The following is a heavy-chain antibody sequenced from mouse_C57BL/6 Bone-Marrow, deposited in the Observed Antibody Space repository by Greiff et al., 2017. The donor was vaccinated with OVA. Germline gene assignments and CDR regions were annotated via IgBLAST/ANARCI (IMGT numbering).Heavy chain of an antibody. CDR1: GYTFTSYG. V-gene: IGHV1-81*01. CDR2: IYPRSGNT. J-gene: IGHJ1*03. D-gene: IGHD2-2*01. CDR3: ARWLPCYWYFDV. Sequence: VQLQQSGAELARPGASVKLSCKASGYTFTSYGISWVKQRTGQGLEWIGEIYPRSGNTYYNEKFKGKATLTADKSSSTAYMELRSLTSEDSAVYFCARWLPCYWYFDVWGTGTTVTVSS.